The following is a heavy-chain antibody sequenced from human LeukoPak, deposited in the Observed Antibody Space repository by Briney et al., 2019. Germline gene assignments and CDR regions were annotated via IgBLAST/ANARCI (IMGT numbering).Heavy chain of an antibody. CDR2: IYGDIT. D-gene: IGHD4-11*01. Sequence: GGSLRLSCAGSGFTSSNYAMVWVRPAPGKGLDWVSGIYGDITFDADSVNGRFTISRDDSKNTLFLQINSLRADDTALYYCAKALVTSPIYNWYFDLWGRGTLVTVSS. V-gene: IGHV3-23*01. CDR1: GFTSSNYA. J-gene: IGHJ2*01. CDR3: AKALVTSPIYNWYFDL.